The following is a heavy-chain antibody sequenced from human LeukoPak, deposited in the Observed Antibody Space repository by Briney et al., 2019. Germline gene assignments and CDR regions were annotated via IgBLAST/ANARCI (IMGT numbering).Heavy chain of an antibody. Sequence: PGGSLRLSCAASGFTFSSYAMSWVRQAPGKGLEWVSAISGSGGSTYYADSVKGRFTISRDNSKNTLYLQMNSLRAEDTAVYYCAKRALMGSGSYYYFDHWGQGTLVTVSS. V-gene: IGHV3-23*01. J-gene: IGHJ4*02. CDR2: ISGSGGST. D-gene: IGHD3-10*01. CDR1: GFTFSSYA. CDR3: AKRALMGSGSYYYFDH.